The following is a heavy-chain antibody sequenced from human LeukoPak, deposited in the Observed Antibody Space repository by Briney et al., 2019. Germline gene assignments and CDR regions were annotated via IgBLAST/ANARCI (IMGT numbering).Heavy chain of an antibody. V-gene: IGHV4-39*07. CDR1: GGSISSSSYY. CDR2: IYYSGST. J-gene: IGHJ5*02. D-gene: IGHD6-13*01. CDR3: ARGGLGRQQRAFDP. Sequence: PSETLSLTCTVSGGSISSSSYYWGWIRQPPGKGLEWIGSIYYSGSTYYNPSLKSRVTISVDTSKNQFSLKLSSVTAADTAVYYCARGGLGRQQRAFDPWGQGTLVTVSS.